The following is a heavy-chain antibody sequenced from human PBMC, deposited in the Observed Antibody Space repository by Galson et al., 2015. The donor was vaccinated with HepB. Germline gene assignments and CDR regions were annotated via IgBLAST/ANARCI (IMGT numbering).Heavy chain of an antibody. CDR3: TKDVGYGSSLFDY. D-gene: IGHD6-6*01. CDR2: ISSSSSQK. J-gene: IGHJ4*02. Sequence: SLRLSCAGSGFTFSSYTMSWVRQAPGKGLEWVSSISSSSSQKYFADSLKGRFTISRDNAKNSVYLQMNSLTAEDTAVYYCTKDVGYGSSLFDYWGQGTLVTVSS. V-gene: IGHV3-21*01. CDR1: GFTFSSYT.